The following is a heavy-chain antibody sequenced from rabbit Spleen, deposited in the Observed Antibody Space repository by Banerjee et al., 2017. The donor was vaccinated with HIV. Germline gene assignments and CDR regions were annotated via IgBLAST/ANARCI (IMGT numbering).Heavy chain of an antibody. D-gene: IGHD1-1*01. J-gene: IGHJ2*01. CDR1: GFDLSNYYY. CDR2: IASGSGTT. Sequence: QTLEESGGDLVKPGASLTLTCTASGFDLSNYYYIYWVRQAPGKGLEWIGCIASGSGTTYYASWAKGRFTITRSTSLNTVTLQLNRLTVADTATYFCARNYVNAFDPCGPFTLVTV. V-gene: IGHV1S43*01. CDR3: ARNYVNAFDP.